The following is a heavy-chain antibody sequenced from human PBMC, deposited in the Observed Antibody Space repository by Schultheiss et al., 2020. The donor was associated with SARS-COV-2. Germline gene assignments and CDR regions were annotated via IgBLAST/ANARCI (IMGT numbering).Heavy chain of an antibody. J-gene: IGHJ2*01. CDR2: IYPGDSDT. CDR3: ARPDNYGSGSGWYFDL. V-gene: IGHV5-51*01. D-gene: IGHD3-10*01. Sequence: GESLKISCKGSGYSFTSYWIGWVRQMPGKGLEWMGIIYPGDSDTRYSPSFQGQVTISADKSISTAYLQWSSLKASDTAMYYCARPDNYGSGSGWYFDLWGRGTLVTVSS. CDR1: GYSFTSYW.